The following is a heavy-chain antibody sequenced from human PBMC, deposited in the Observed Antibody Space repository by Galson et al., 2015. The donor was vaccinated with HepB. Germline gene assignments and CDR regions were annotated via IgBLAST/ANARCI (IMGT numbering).Heavy chain of an antibody. V-gene: IGHV1-3*01. D-gene: IGHD6-19*01. CDR2: INAGNGNT. CDR1: GYTFTSYA. CDR3: ARVYSSGWYGLGYYGMDV. Sequence: SVKVSCKASGYTFTSYAMHWVRQAPGQRLEWMGWINAGNGNTKYSQKFQGRVTITRDTSASTAYMELSSLRSEDTAVYYCARVYSSGWYGLGYYGMDVWGQGTTVTVSS. J-gene: IGHJ6*02.